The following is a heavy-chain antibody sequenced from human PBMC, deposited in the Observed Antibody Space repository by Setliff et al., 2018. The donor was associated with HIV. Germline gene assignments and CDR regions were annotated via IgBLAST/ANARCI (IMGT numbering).Heavy chain of an antibody. J-gene: IGHJ4*02. D-gene: IGHD1-1*01. Sequence: LTCAVSGYSIRSCYYWGWIRQSPGKGLEWIGTMFRTGTSYYNPSLTSRVTISQDTSKNQFSLELTSVTAADTAVYYCATVDGTRYLDYWGQGKLVTVS. CDR2: MFRTGTS. V-gene: IGHV4-38-2*01. CDR3: ATVDGTRYLDY. CDR1: GYSIRSCYY.